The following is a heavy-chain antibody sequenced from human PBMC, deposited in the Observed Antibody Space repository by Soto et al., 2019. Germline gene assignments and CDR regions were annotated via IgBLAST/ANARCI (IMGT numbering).Heavy chain of an antibody. CDR1: GGSISSYY. V-gene: IGHV4-59*08. CDR2: IYYRGST. CDR3: ARQGQSSELAPIRH. D-gene: IGHD6-25*01. Sequence: QVQLQESGPGLVKPSETLSLTCTVSGGSISSYYWSWIRQPPGKGLEWIGYIYYRGSTNYNPSLKSPIPIPVDTAQNPFARRLSAVPAADTAVYYCARQGQSSELAPIRHWGQGTLVTVSS. J-gene: IGHJ4*02.